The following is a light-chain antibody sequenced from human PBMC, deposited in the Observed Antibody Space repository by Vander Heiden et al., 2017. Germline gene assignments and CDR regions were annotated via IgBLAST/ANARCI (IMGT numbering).Light chain of an antibody. V-gene: IGLV3-1*01. CDR2: QDD. CDR1: KLGQKY. Sequence: YDLTQPPSVSVSPGQTTSITCSGDKLGQKYASWYQQKPGQSPVLVIYQDDKRPSGIPERFSGSNSGNTATLTISGTQPMDEADYYCQAWDSSVVFGGGTKLTVL. J-gene: IGLJ2*01. CDR3: QAWDSSVV.